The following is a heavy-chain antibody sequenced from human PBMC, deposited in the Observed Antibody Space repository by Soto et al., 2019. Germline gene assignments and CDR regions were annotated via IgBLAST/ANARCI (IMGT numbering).Heavy chain of an antibody. V-gene: IGHV3-30*03. D-gene: IGHD6-19*01. CDR1: GFTFSDYA. Sequence: VQLVESGGGVVQPGRSLRLSCAASGFTFSDYAMHWVRQAPGKGLEWVAVVSHDGRNTHYADSVKGRFTISRDSSKKTLGLEMTSLRAEDAAVYWWGQGGREWLVPSDFHYWGQGALVTVSS. CDR2: VSHDGRNT. J-gene: IGHJ4*02. CDR3: GQGGREWLVPSDFHY.